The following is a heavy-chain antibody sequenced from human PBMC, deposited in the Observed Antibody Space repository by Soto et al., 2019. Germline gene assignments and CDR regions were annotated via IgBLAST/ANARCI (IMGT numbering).Heavy chain of an antibody. CDR3: ARGPRDALDP. V-gene: IGHV4-30-4*01. J-gene: IGHJ5*02. CDR1: GGSISSGDYY. CDR2: IYYSGST. Sequence: QVQLQESGPGLVKPSQTLSLTCTVSGGSISSGDYYWSWIRQPPGKGLEWIGYIYYSGSTYYNPSLKXXVXIXXDTSQNQFSLKLSSVTAADTAVYYCARGPRDALDPWGQGTLVTVSS.